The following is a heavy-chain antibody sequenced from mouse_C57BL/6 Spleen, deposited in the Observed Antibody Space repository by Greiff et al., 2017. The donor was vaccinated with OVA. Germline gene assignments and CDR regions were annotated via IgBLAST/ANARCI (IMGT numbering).Heavy chain of an antibody. CDR1: GFTFSDYG. CDR3: ARLYDGYSLGY. J-gene: IGHJ3*01. V-gene: IGHV5-15*01. Sequence: EVQLVESGGGLVQPGGSLKLSCAASGFTFSDYGMAWVRQAPRKGPEWVAFISNLAYSIYYADTVTGRFTISRENAKNTLYLEMSSLRSEDTAMYYCARLYDGYSLGYWGQGTLVTVSA. CDR2: ISNLAYSI. D-gene: IGHD2-3*01.